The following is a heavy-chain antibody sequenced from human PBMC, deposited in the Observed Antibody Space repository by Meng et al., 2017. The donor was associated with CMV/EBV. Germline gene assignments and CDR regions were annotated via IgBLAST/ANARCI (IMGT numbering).Heavy chain of an antibody. J-gene: IGHJ6*02. Sequence: ASVKVSCKASGYTFIGYYMHWVRQAPGQGLEWMGWINPNSGGTNYAQKFQGRVTMTRDTSISTAYMELSRLRSDDTAVYYCARDLYDDFWSGYYFYYGMDVWGQGTTVTVSS. V-gene: IGHV1-2*02. CDR2: INPNSGGT. CDR1: GYTFIGYY. D-gene: IGHD3-3*01. CDR3: ARDLYDDFWSGYYFYYGMDV.